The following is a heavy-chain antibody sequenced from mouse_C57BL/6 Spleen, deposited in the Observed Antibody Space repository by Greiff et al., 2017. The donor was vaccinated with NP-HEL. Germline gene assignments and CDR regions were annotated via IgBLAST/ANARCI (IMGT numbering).Heavy chain of an antibody. CDR1: GYTFTDYE. D-gene: IGHD4-1*01. CDR3: ARTGY. J-gene: IGHJ2*01. CDR2: IDPETGGT. Sequence: QVQLQQSGAELVRPGASVTLSCKASGYTFTDYEMHWVKQTPVHGLEWIGAIDPETGGTAYNQKFKGKATLTVDTSSSTAYMQLSSLTSEDSAVYYCARTGYWGQGTTLTVSS. V-gene: IGHV1-15*01.